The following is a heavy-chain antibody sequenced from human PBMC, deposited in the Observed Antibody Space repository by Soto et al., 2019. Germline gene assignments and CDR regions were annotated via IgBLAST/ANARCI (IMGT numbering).Heavy chain of an antibody. CDR1: GGSFSGYY. CDR2: VNHIVIT. J-gene: IGHJ1*01. CDR3: ARKGALLIGDQGVYFQH. V-gene: IGHV4-34*01. Sequence: QVQLQQWGAGLLKPSETLSLTCAVYGGSFSGYYWSWIRQTPGQGLEWIGEVNHIVITHSSPCLKSRVIISADISRNQFSLKLSSVTVADTPIYYCARKGALLIGDQGVYFQHWGQGTPVPVSS. D-gene: IGHD4-17*01.